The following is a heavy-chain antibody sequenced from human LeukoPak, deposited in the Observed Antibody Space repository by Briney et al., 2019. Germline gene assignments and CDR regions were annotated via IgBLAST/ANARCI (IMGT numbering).Heavy chain of an antibody. CDR3: ARVTLTGYYAFDY. CDR1: GFTFSSYA. J-gene: IGHJ4*02. V-gene: IGHV3-21*01. D-gene: IGHD3-9*01. CDR2: ISSTSSYI. Sequence: GGSLRLSCAASGFTFSSYAMSWVRQAPGKGLEWVSSISSTSSYINYADSVKGRFTLSRDKAKNSLYLQMNSLRAEDTAVYYCARVTLTGYYAFDYWGQGTLVTVSS.